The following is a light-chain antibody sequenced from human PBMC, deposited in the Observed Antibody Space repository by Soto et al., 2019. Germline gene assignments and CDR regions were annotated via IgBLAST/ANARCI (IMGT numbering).Light chain of an antibody. J-gene: IGKJ5*01. V-gene: IGKV1D-13*01. CDR1: QGISSA. CDR3: QQFNKYLIT. Sequence: AIQFTQCPSSLSASVGDRVTIPWRASQGISSALAWYQQKPGKAPKLLIYDASSLESGVPSRFSGSGSGTECTRPISSLQPADVETDYCQQFNKYLITFGQGTRLEIK. CDR2: DAS.